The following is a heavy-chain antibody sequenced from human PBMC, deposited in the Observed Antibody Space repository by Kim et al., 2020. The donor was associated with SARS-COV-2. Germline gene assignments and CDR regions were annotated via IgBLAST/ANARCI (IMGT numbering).Heavy chain of an antibody. J-gene: IGHJ4*02. V-gene: IGHV4-34*01. CDR1: GGSFSGYY. CDR3: ARRTIVGATKTIDY. CDR2: INHSGST. Sequence: SETLSLTCAVYGGSFSGYYWSWIRQPPGKGLEWIGEINHSGSTNYNPSLKSRVTISVDTSKNQFSLKLSSVTAADTAVYYCARRTIVGATKTIDYWGQGTLVTVSS. D-gene: IGHD1-26*01.